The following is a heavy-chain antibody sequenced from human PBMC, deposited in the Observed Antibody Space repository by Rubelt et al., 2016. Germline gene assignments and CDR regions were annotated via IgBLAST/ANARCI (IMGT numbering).Heavy chain of an antibody. V-gene: IGHV1-46*01. CDR1: GYTFTSYY. Sequence: QVQLVQSGAEVEKPGASVKVSCKASGYTFTSYYMHWVRQAPGQGLEWMGIINPSGGSTSYAQKFQGRVTMTRDTSTSTVYMELSSLRSEDTAVYYCARDVIVVVPAAPDAFDIWGQGTMVTVSS. CDR3: ARDVIVVVPAAPDAFDI. D-gene: IGHD2-2*01. CDR2: INPSGGST. J-gene: IGHJ3*02.